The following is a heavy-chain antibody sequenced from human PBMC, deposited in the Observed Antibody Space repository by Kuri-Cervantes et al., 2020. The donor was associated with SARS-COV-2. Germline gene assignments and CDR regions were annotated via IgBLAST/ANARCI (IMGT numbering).Heavy chain of an antibody. CDR1: GGSISSYY. D-gene: IGHD3-3*01. J-gene: IGHJ6*02. Sequence: SETLSLTCTVSGGSISSYYWSWIRQPPGKGLEWIGYIYYSGSTNYNPSLKSRVTISVDTSKNQFSLKLSSVTAADTAVYYCARDSSGYYYYSMDVWGQGTTVTVSS. V-gene: IGHV4-59*01. CDR3: ARDSSGYYYYSMDV. CDR2: IYYSGST.